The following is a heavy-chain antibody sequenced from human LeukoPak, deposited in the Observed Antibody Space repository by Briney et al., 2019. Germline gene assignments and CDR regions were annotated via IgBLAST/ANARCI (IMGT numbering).Heavy chain of an antibody. CDR1: GDSISGYY. CDR2: IYTSGST. V-gene: IGHV4-4*07. J-gene: IGHJ4*02. Sequence: EPSETLPLTCTVSGDSISGYYWSWIRQPAGKGLEWIGRIYTSGSTKYNPSFQGRVTMSLDTSKNQFSLRLSPVTAADTAIYYCAKYKFGSDYFSNWGQGTLVTVSS. CDR3: AKYKFGSDYFSN. D-gene: IGHD2/OR15-2a*01.